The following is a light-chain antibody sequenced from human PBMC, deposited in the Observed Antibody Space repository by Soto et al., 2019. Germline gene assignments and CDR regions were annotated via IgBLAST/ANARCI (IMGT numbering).Light chain of an antibody. CDR3: QQYNNWPFT. CDR2: GAS. Sequence: EIVLTQSPGTLSLSPGERATLSCRASQSVSSNLAWYQQKPGQAPRLLIYGASTRATGIPARFSGSGSGTEFTLTISSLQSEDFAVYYCQQYNNWPFTFGPGTQVDIK. V-gene: IGKV3-15*01. CDR1: QSVSSN. J-gene: IGKJ3*01.